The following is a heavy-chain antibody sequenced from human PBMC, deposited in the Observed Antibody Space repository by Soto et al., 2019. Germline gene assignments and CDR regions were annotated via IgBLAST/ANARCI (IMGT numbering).Heavy chain of an antibody. Sequence: EVQLLESGGGLVQPGGSLRLSCAASGFRLSDSAVSWVRQAPGKGLEWVSSLTVTGDSAFYSDSVKGRFSISRDISKSTLYLKMNSLRAEDTAVYYCAKNGCSSPACYTYYYYVDVWGRGTTVTVSS. CDR2: LTVTGDSA. J-gene: IGHJ6*03. CDR3: AKNGCSSPACYTYYYYVDV. V-gene: IGHV3-23*01. CDR1: GFRLSDSA. D-gene: IGHD2-15*01.